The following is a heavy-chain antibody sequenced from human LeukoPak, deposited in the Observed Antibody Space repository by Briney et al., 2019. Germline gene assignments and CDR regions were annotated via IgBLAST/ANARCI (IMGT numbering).Heavy chain of an antibody. CDR1: GYIFSSYP. D-gene: IGHD3-10*01. Sequence: EASVSVSRTASGYIFSSYPIHWVRHAPGQRLEWVGWIYTGNGNTQHSQRLEGRDTVSTDTSAAALYIALRPVRCEDTAEYYSARDRGMADYWGQGNLVTVSS. J-gene: IGHJ4*02. CDR2: IYTGNGNT. CDR3: ARDRGMADY. V-gene: IGHV1-3*04.